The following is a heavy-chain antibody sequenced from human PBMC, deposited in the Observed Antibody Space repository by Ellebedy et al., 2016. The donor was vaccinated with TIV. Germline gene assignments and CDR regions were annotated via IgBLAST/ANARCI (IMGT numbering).Heavy chain of an antibody. CDR3: ARDVGGSLDY. D-gene: IGHD1-26*01. J-gene: IGHJ4*02. CDR2: INQDASDK. Sequence: GGSLRLSXAASGFTFSNYWMAWVRQAPGKGLEWLANINQDASDKNYVDSVKGRFTISRDNAKNSLYLQMSSLRAEDMALYYCARDVGGSLDYWGQGTLVTVSS. CDR1: GFTFSNYW. V-gene: IGHV3-7*03.